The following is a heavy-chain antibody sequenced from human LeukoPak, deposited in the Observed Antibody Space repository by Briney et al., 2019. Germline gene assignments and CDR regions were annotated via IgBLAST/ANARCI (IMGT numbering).Heavy chain of an antibody. J-gene: IGHJ4*02. CDR1: GGSFSGYY. CDR2: INHSGST. CDR3: ARVTSGYSYGYFDY. D-gene: IGHD5-18*01. V-gene: IGHV4-34*01. Sequence: KSSETLSLTCAVYGGSFSGYYWSWIRQPPGKGLEWIGEINHSGSTNYNPSLKSRVTISVDTSKNQFSLKLSSVTAADTAVYYCARVTSGYSYGYFDYWGQGTLVTVSS.